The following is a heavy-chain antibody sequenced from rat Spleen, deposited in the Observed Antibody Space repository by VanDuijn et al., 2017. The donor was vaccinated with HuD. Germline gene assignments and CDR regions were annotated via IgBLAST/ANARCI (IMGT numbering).Heavy chain of an antibody. V-gene: IGHV5-7*01. D-gene: IGHD1-2*01. Sequence: EVQLVESGGGLVQPGRSLKLSCAASGFTFSDYNMAWVRQAPKKGLEWVATISYDGRSTYYRDSVTGRFTIARDNAKSTLHRQMDRLRSEDTATYYCARHGEQLWDYWGQGIMVTVSS. CDR3: ARHGEQLWDY. J-gene: IGHJ2*01. CDR1: GFTFSDYN. CDR2: ISYDGRST.